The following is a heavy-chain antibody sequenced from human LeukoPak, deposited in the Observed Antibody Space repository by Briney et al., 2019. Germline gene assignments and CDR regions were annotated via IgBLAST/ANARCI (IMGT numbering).Heavy chain of an antibody. CDR2: ISSSSSYI. Sequence: PGGSLRLSCAASGFTFSSYSMNWVRQAPGKGLEWVSSISSSSSYIYYADSVKGRFTISRDNAKNSLYLQMNSLRAEDTAVYYCARDYSSGWYTENWFDPWGQGTLVTVSS. D-gene: IGHD6-19*01. V-gene: IGHV3-21*01. CDR3: ARDYSSGWYTENWFDP. J-gene: IGHJ5*02. CDR1: GFTFSSYS.